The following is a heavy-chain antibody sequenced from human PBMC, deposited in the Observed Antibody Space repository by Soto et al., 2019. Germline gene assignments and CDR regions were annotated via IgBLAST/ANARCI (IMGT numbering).Heavy chain of an antibody. CDR1: GFTFTNYA. V-gene: IGHV3-23*01. CDR3: AKMYRGYSGYIQS. J-gene: IGHJ5*02. CDR2: ISAGGVST. D-gene: IGHD5-12*01. Sequence: GGSLRLSCATSGFTFTNYAMTWVRQGPGKGLEWVSSISAGGVSTYFADSVKGRFTISRDNSKNTLFLHMNSLRAEDTAVYYCAKMYRGYSGYIQSWGQGTLVTVSS.